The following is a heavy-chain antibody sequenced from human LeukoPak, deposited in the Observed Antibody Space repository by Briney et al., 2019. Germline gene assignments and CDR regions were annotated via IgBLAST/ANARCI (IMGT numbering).Heavy chain of an antibody. Sequence: GGSLRLSCAASGFTFSSYSMNWVRQAPGKGLEWVSSISSSSSYIYYADSVRGRFTISRDNAKNSLYLQMNSLRAEDTAVYYCWITMVRDSFDYWGQGTLVTVSS. J-gene: IGHJ4*02. D-gene: IGHD3-10*01. CDR2: ISSSSSYI. CDR1: GFTFSSYS. CDR3: WITMVRDSFDY. V-gene: IGHV3-21*01.